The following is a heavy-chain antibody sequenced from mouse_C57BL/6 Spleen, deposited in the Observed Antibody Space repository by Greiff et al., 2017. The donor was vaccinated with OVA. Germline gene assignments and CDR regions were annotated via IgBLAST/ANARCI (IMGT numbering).Heavy chain of an antibody. V-gene: IGHV7-3*01. D-gene: IGHD1-1*01. CDR2: IRNKANGYTT. CDR3: ASLTTVYAMDY. Sequence: EVQRVESGGGLVQPGGSLSLSCAASGFTFTDYYMSWVRQPPGKALEWLGFIRNKANGYTTEYSASVKGRFTISRDNSQSILYLQMNALRAEDSATYYCASLTTVYAMDYWGQGTSVTVSS. CDR1: GFTFTDYY. J-gene: IGHJ4*01.